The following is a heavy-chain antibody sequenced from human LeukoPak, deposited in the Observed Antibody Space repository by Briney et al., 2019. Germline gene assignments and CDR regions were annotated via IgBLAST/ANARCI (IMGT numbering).Heavy chain of an antibody. J-gene: IGHJ4*02. V-gene: IGHV3-48*03. CDR2: ISSSGSTI. CDR3: ARALWFGTTFDY. Sequence: PGGSLRLSCAASGFTFSSYEMNWVRQAPGKVLEWVSYISSSGSTIYYADSVKGRFTISRDNAKNSLYLQMNSLRAEDTAVYYCARALWFGTTFDYWGQGTLVTVSS. D-gene: IGHD3-10*01. CDR1: GFTFSSYE.